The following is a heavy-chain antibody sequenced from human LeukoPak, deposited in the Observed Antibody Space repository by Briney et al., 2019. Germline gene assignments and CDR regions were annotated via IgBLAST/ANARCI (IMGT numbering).Heavy chain of an antibody. Sequence: SETLSLTFTVSGGFISSSSYYWGWIRQPPGKGLEWIGSVYYRGNTYYNPTLKSRVTISVDTSKNQFSLQVNSVTPEDTAVYYCTREGSGIPGYFDYWGQGTLVIVSS. CDR3: TREGSGIPGYFDY. CDR2: VYYRGNT. J-gene: IGHJ4*02. D-gene: IGHD3-10*01. V-gene: IGHV4-39*02. CDR1: GGFISSSSYY.